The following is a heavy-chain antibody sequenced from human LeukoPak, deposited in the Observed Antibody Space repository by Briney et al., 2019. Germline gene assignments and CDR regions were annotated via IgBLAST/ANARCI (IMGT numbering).Heavy chain of an antibody. V-gene: IGHV3-30*09. D-gene: IGHD3-3*01. CDR2: LSFDGSNT. CDR1: GFSFSNFA. CDR3: ARERTEYDFWSAYFDP. J-gene: IGHJ5*02. Sequence: GGSLRLSCAASGFSFSNFAMHWVRQAPGKGLEWVAVLSFDGSNTYFAESVKGRSAISRDTSKNSLYLHMNRLRTEDTAVYYCARERTEYDFWSAYFDPWGQGTLVTVSS.